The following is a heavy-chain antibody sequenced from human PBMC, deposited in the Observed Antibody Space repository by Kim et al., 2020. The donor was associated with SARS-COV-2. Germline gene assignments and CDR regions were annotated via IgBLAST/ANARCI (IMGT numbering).Heavy chain of an antibody. CDR1: GYTYPFTNYW. V-gene: IGHV5-51*01. J-gene: IGHJ6*02. CDR2: VYPRDSDT. Sequence: GESLKISCRGYGYTYPFTNYWIAWVRQMPGKGLEWMGIVYPRDSDTRYSPSFQGQVTISADKSINTAYLQWNSLTASDTAVYYCARGYLEITIFGGMDVWGQGTTVTVSS. CDR3: ARGYLEITIFGGMDV. D-gene: IGHD3-3*01.